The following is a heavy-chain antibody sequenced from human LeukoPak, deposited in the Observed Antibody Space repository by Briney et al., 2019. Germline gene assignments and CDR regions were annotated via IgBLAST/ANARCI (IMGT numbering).Heavy chain of an antibody. J-gene: IGHJ4*02. CDR1: GGTFSSYA. D-gene: IGHD6-13*01. CDR3: ARGTPGIAAAGTLPDDY. CDR2: IIPIFGTA. Sequence: ASVKVSCKASGGTFSSYAISWVRQAPGQGLEWMGGIIPIFGTANYAQKFQGRVTITTDESTSTAYMELSSLRSEDTAVYYCARGTPGIAAAGTLPDDYWGQGTLVTVSS. V-gene: IGHV1-69*05.